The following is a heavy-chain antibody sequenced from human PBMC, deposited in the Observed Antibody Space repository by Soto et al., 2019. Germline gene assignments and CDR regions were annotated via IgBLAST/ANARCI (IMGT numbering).Heavy chain of an antibody. CDR1: GNTFSSYA. J-gene: IGHJ6*02. CDR2: IIPIFGTA. V-gene: IGHV1-69*13. D-gene: IGHD7-27*01. Sequence: AVKVSCKSSGNTFSSYAISGVRQAPGQGLEWMGGIIPIFGTANYAQKFQGRVTITADESTSTAYMELSSLRSEDTAVYYCARVGIRNYYYYSGMDVWGQGTTVTGSS. CDR3: ARVGIRNYYYYSGMDV.